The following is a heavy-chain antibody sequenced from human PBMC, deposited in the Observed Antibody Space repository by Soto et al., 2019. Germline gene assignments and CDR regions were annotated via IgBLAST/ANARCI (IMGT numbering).Heavy chain of an antibody. D-gene: IGHD6-19*01. CDR2: IYYSGST. V-gene: IGHV4-39*01. CDR3: ARHARGAVAVFDY. Sequence: QLQLQESGPGLVKPSETLSLTCTVSGGSISSSSYYWGWIRQPPGKGLEWIGSIYYSGSTYYNPSLKSRVTLSVDTSQNQFSLKLSSVTAADTAVYYCARHARGAVAVFDYWGQGTLVTVSS. CDR1: GGSISSSSYY. J-gene: IGHJ4*02.